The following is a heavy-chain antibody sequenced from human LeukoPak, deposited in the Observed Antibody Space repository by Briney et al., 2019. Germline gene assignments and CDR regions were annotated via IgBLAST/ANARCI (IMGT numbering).Heavy chain of an antibody. CDR3: ARFLYGDYALDY. CDR2: ISSSGSTI. V-gene: IGHV3-48*03. D-gene: IGHD4-17*01. CDR1: GFTFSSYE. J-gene: IGHJ4*02. Sequence: GGSLRLSCAASGFTFSSYEMNWVRQAPGKGLEWVSYISSSGSTIYYADSVKGRFTISRDNAKNSLYLQMNSLRAEDTAAYYCARFLYGDYALDYWGQGTLVTVSS.